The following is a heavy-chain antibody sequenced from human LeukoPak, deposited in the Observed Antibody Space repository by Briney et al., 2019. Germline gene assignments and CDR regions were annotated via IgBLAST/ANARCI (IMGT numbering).Heavy chain of an antibody. Sequence: SETLSLTCTVSGGSISSSSYYWGWIRQPPGKGLEWIGSIYYSGSTYYNPSLKSRVTISVDTSKNQFSLKLSSVTAADTAVYYCARDSAVRGRLSWFDPWGQGTLVTVSS. CDR2: IYYSGST. D-gene: IGHD3-10*01. V-gene: IGHV4-39*07. CDR1: GGSISSSSYY. CDR3: ARDSAVRGRLSWFDP. J-gene: IGHJ5*02.